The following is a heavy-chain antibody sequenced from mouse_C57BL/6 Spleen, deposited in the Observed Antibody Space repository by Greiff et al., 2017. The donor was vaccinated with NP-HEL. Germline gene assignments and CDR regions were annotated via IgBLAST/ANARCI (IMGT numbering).Heavy chain of an antibody. CDR3: ARSRTYDSWFAY. Sequence: VQLQQPGAELVRPGSSVKLSCKASGYTFTSYWMDWVKQRPGQGLEWIGNIYPSDSETHYNQKFKDKATLTVDRSSSTAYMQLSSLTSEDSAVYYCARSRTYDSWFAYWGQGTLVTVSA. CDR1: GYTFTSYW. CDR2: IYPSDSET. D-gene: IGHD2-4*01. V-gene: IGHV1-61*01. J-gene: IGHJ3*01.